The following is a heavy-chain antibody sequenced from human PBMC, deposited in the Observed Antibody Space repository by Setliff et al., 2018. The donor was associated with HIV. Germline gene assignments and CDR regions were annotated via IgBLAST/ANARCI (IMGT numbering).Heavy chain of an antibody. Sequence: PSETLSLTCSVTGDSVNNGGSFWNWIRLTPGKGLEWIGNVYYRGSTKYNPSLKSRVTLSVDTSKNQFDLKVNSVTAADTAVYYCARGTLNYLDYWGQGALVTVSS. CDR1: GDSVNNGGSF. D-gene: IGHD2-8*01. CDR2: VYYRGST. J-gene: IGHJ4*02. CDR3: ARGTLNYLDY. V-gene: IGHV4-61*08.